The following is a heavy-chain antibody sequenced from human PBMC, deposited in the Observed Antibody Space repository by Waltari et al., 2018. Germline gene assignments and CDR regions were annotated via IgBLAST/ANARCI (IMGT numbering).Heavy chain of an antibody. CDR3: ATYIGASVGTAAFDV. Sequence: QLQLQESGPRLVRPSETLPPLCRVPRFSLTSNRHSWAWFRQSPGQGLEWIGTVSYSGTTYISPSLKSRVSVSRDTSKNQVSLILGSVTAADMAVYYCATYIGASVGTAAFDVWGQGTMVTVSS. CDR1: RFSLTSNRHS. J-gene: IGHJ3*01. V-gene: IGHV4-39*01. D-gene: IGHD5-12*01. CDR2: VSYSGTT.